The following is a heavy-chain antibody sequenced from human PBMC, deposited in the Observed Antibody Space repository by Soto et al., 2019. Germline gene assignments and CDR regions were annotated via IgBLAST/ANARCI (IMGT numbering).Heavy chain of an antibody. CDR3: AHSVVAGLGYYFDY. J-gene: IGHJ4*02. D-gene: IGHD6-19*01. CDR1: GFSLSSTRVA. V-gene: IGHV2-5*02. Sequence: QITLKESGPTLGKPTQTLTLPCTFCGFSLSSTRVAVGWIRQPPGKALEWLALIYWDDDKRYSPFLKSRLTITKDTSKNQVVLTMTNMDPVDTATYYCAHSVVAGLGYYFDYWGQGTLVTVSS. CDR2: IYWDDDK.